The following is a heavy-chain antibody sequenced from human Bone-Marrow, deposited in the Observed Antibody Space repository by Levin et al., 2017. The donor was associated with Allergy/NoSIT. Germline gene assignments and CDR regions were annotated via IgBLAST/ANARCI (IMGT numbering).Heavy chain of an antibody. CDR2: INPNTGGT. V-gene: IGHV1-2*02. CDR1: GYTFTDFY. D-gene: IGHD3-10*01. CDR3: AKDHRGSGTYTEVETWYFDL. J-gene: IGHJ2*01. Sequence: GASVKVSCKASGYTFTDFYLHWVRQAPGQRLEWMGWINPNTGGTNYAENFQGRVTMTRDTAITTAFMELSGLTSDDTAVYYCAKDHRGSGTYTEVETWYFDLWGRGTLVTVSS.